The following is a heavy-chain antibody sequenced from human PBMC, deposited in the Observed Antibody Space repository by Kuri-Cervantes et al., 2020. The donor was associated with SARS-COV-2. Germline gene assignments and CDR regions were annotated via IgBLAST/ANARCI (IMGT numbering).Heavy chain of an antibody. V-gene: IGHV3-7*01. Sequence: GESLKISCAASGFTFSSYSMSWVRQAPGKGLEWVANIKQDGSEKYYVDSVKGRFTISRDNAKNSLYLQMNSLRAEDTAVYYCARERYSSIAFDIWGQGTMVTVSS. CDR1: GFTFSSYS. CDR2: IKQDGSEK. CDR3: ARERYSSIAFDI. J-gene: IGHJ3*02. D-gene: IGHD5-12*01.